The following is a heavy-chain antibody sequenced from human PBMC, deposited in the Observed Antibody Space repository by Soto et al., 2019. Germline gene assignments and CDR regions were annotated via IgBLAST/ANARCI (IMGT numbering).Heavy chain of an antibody. V-gene: IGHV3-74*01. J-gene: IGHJ3*02. D-gene: IGHD1-1*01. CDR2: INSDGSST. CDR1: GFTFSSYW. CDR3: ARVPYNWNDDAFDI. Sequence: GGSLRLSCAASGFTFSSYWMHWVRQAPGKGLVWVSRINSDGSSTSYADSVKGRFTISRDNAKNTLYLQMNSLRAEDTAVYYCARVPYNWNDDAFDIWGQGTMVTVSS.